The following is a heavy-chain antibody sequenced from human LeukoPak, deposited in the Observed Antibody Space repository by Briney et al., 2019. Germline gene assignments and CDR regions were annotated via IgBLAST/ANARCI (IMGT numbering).Heavy chain of an antibody. CDR1: TFTFSSYA. CDR3: ARDPTIFIAVAGTNYFAY. J-gene: IGHJ4*02. CDR2: ISYDGSKE. D-gene: IGHD6-19*01. V-gene: IGHV3-30*04. Sequence: GRTLRLSCAASTFTFSSYAMHWVGQAPGKGLEWGAVISYDGSKEYYPHSVNGRFTISRDNSKNTLYLQMNSLRAEDTAVYYCARDPTIFIAVAGTNYFAYWGQGTLVTVSS.